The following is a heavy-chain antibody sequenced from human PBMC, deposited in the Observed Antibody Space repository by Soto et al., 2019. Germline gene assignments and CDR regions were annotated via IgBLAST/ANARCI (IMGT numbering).Heavy chain of an antibody. D-gene: IGHD1-1*01. V-gene: IGHV3-21*02. CDR1: GFTFSTYG. CDR2: IGRVITAM. J-gene: IGHJ3*01. CDR3: ARILVFRPGNDAFDV. Sequence: EVQLVESGGGLVKPGGSLRLSCAASGFTFSTYGMTWVRQAPGKGLEWVSSIGRVITAMFYSASVKGRFAVSRDNAKNSLFLQLNRLRVEDTVVYYCARILVFRPGNDAFDVWGQGTVVTVSS.